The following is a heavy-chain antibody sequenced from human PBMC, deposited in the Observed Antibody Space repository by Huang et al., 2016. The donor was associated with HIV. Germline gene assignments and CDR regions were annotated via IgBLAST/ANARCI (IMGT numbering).Heavy chain of an antibody. D-gene: IGHD6-19*01. CDR3: ALKGDSSGWEYFRH. CDR1: GFIFSNYG. CDR2: ISYDGSNK. Sequence: QVQLVESGGGVVQPGRSLRLSCAASGFIFSNYGMHWVRQDPGKGLDCVAFISYDGSNKYYTDSVKGRFSISRDNSKNTLYLQMNSLRAEDTAVYYCALKGDSSGWEYFRHWGQGTLVTVSS. J-gene: IGHJ1*01. V-gene: IGHV3-30*03.